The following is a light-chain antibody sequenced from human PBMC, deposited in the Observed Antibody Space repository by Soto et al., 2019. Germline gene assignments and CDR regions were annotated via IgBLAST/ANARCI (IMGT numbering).Light chain of an antibody. CDR2: GNS. Sequence: QSVLTQPPSVSGAPGQRVTISCTGSSSNIGAGYDVHWYQQLPGTAPKLLIYGNSNRPSGVPDRFSGSKSGTSASLAITGLQAEDEDDYYCTSYDSSLSGSAVFGGGTQLTVL. J-gene: IGLJ7*01. CDR3: TSYDSSLSGSAV. CDR1: SSNIGAGYD. V-gene: IGLV1-40*01.